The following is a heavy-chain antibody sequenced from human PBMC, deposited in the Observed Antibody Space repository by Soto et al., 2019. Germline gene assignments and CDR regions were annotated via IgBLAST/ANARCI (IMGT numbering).Heavy chain of an antibody. V-gene: IGHV3-30*18. Sequence: QVQLVESGGGVVQPGRSLRLSCAASGFTFSSYGMHWVRQAPGKGLEWVAVISYDGSNKYYADSVKGRFTISRDNSKNTLYLQMNSLRAEDTAVYYCAKRYRAVMWFDYWGQGTLVTVSS. D-gene: IGHD1-26*01. CDR1: GFTFSSYG. CDR3: AKRYRAVMWFDY. CDR2: ISYDGSNK. J-gene: IGHJ4*02.